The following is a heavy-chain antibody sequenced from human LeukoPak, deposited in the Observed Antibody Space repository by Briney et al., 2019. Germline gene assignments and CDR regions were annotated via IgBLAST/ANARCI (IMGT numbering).Heavy chain of an antibody. D-gene: IGHD6-13*01. Sequence: GGSLRLSCAASGFTFDDYGMSWVRQAPGKGLEWVSAISGSGGSTYYADSVEGRFTISRDNSKNTLYLQMNSLRAEDTAVYYCAKHAAAAGVFDYWGQGTLVTVSS. CDR2: ISGSGGST. CDR3: AKHAAAAGVFDY. CDR1: GFTFDDYG. J-gene: IGHJ4*02. V-gene: IGHV3-23*01.